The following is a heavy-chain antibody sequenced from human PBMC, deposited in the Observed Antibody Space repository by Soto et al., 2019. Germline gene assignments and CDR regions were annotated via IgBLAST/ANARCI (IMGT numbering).Heavy chain of an antibody. CDR3: AGQPDNWNDYPGRLDY. V-gene: IGHV4-34*01. J-gene: IGHJ4*02. CDR1: GGSFSGYY. CDR2: INHSGST. Sequence: PSEALPFTCAVYGGSFSGYYWSWIRQPPVKELEWIGEINHSGSTNYNPSLKSRVTISVDTSKNQFSLKLSSVTAADTAVYYCAGQPDNWNDYPGRLDYWGQGSLVTVSS. D-gene: IGHD1-1*01.